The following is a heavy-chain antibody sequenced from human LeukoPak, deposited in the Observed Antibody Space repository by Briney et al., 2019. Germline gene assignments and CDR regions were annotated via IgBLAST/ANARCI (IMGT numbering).Heavy chain of an antibody. D-gene: IGHD2-2*01. CDR3: ARYSSNCSNFDY. CDR1: GFTFSSYG. Sequence: GGSLRLSCAASGFTFSSYGMHWVRQAPGKGLEWLAFIRYDGSNKYYADSVKGRFTISRDNSKNTLYLQMNSLRAEDTAVYYCARYSSNCSNFDYWGQGTLVTVSS. CDR2: IRYDGSNK. V-gene: IGHV3-30*02. J-gene: IGHJ4*02.